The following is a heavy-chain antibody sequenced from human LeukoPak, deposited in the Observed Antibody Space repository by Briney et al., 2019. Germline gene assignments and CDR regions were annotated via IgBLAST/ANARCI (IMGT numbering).Heavy chain of an antibody. V-gene: IGHV3-9*01. Sequence: PGGSLRLSCAASGFTFDDYAMHWVRQAPGKGLEWVSGISWNSGSIGYADSVKGRFTISRDNAKNSLYLQMNSLRAEDTALYYCAKDKDSMVRGDFDYWGQGTLVTVSS. D-gene: IGHD3-10*01. CDR3: AKDKDSMVRGDFDY. CDR1: GFTFDDYA. CDR2: ISWNSGSI. J-gene: IGHJ4*02.